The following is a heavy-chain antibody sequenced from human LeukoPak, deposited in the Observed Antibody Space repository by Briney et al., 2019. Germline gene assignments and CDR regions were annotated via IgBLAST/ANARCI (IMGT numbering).Heavy chain of an antibody. J-gene: IGHJ4*02. V-gene: IGHV3-7*01. Sequence: GGSLRLSCAASGFTFSRYWMSWMRQAPGKGLEWVANIKYDGNEEYYVDSVKGRFTLSRDNAKNSLYLQLNSLRVEDTAVYYCKSGGAAPGSFDYWGQGTLVTVSP. CDR2: IKYDGNEE. D-gene: IGHD1-1*01. CDR1: GFTFSRYW. CDR3: KSGGAAPGSFDY.